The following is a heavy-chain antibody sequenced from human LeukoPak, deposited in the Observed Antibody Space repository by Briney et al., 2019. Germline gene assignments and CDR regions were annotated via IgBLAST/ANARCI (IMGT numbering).Heavy chain of an antibody. D-gene: IGHD6-13*01. J-gene: IGHJ4*02. CDR2: INHSGST. CDR1: GGSFSGYY. CDR3: ARGPGYSSRRFDY. Sequence: PSDTLSLTCAVYGGSFSGYYWSWIRQPPGKGLEWIGEINHSGSTNYNPSLKSRVTISVDTSKNQFSLKLSSVTAADTAVYYCARGPGYSSRRFDYWGQGTLVTVSS. V-gene: IGHV4-34*01.